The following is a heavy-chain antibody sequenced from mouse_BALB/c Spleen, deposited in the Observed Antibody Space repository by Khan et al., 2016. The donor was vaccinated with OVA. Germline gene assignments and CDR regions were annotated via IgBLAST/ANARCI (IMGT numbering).Heavy chain of an antibody. Sequence: QVQLKQSGPELVRPGVSVKLSCKGSGYTFTDYGMHWVRQSPAKSLEWIGVITTYSGDTNYNQKFKGKATMTVDKSSSTAYMELARLTSEDSAIYYCARLRLRLDYWGQGTSVTVSS. CDR3: ARLRLRLDY. CDR1: GYTFTDYG. D-gene: IGHD3-2*02. V-gene: IGHV1S137*01. CDR2: ITTYSGDT. J-gene: IGHJ4*01.